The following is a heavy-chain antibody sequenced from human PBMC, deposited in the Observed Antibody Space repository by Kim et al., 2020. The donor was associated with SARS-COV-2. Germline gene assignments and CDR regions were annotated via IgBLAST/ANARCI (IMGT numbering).Heavy chain of an antibody. V-gene: IGHV3-7*03. Sequence: DSGKGRFTIARDNAKNSLYLQMNSLIAEDTAVYYCARTGTTSAHGAFDIWGQGTMVTVSS. J-gene: IGHJ3*02. D-gene: IGHD1-1*01. CDR3: ARTGTTSAHGAFDI.